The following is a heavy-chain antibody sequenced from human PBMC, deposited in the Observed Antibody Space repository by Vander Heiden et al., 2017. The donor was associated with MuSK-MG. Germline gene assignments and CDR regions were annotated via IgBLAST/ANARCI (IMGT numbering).Heavy chain of an antibody. Sequence: FYNPSLKSRVTISVDTSKNQFSLKLSSVTAADTAVYYCAGVSQFITMIVVANGYFDYWGQGTLLTVSS. J-gene: IGHJ4*02. CDR3: AGVSQFITMIVVANGYFDY. V-gene: IGHV4-39*07. D-gene: IGHD3-22*01.